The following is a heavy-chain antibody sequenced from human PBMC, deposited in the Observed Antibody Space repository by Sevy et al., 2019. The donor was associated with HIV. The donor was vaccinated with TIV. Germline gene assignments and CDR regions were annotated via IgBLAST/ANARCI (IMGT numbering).Heavy chain of an antibody. CDR2: VYYSWTT. CDR1: GGSISSYY. J-gene: IGHJ3*02. D-gene: IGHD3-22*01. V-gene: IGHV4-59*01. Sequence: SETQSLTCTVSGGSISSYYWSWIRQPPGKGLEWIGYVYYSWTTNYNPSLKSRVTLSVDTSKNQFSLKLRSVTAADTAVYFCARTNENYQDTTGYELSFDIWGQGTMVTVS. CDR3: ARTNENYQDTTGYELSFDI.